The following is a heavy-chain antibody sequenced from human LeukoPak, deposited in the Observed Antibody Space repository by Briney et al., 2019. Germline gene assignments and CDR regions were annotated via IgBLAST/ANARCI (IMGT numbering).Heavy chain of an antibody. CDR1: GFTFSSYS. J-gene: IGHJ3*02. D-gene: IGHD5-24*01. CDR2: ISSSSSYI. CDR3: ARPAVRDGYNYGAFDI. Sequence: GGSLRLSCAASGFTFSSYSMNWVRQAPGKGLEWVSSISSSSSYIYYADSVKGRFTISRDNAKNSLYLQMNSLRAEDTAVYYCARPAVRDGYNYGAFDIWGQGTMVTVSS. V-gene: IGHV3-21*01.